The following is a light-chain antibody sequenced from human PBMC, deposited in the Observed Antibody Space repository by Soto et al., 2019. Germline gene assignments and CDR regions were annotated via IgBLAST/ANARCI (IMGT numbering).Light chain of an antibody. CDR3: QQYDTLPMYT. V-gene: IGKV1-33*01. Sequence: DIQMTQSPSSLSASVGDRVTIICQASQDIRKYLNWYQQKPGKAPKLLIYDASNLETGVPSRFSGSGSGTDFTFTISSLQPEDIATYYCQQYDTLPMYTFGQGTKLEIK. CDR1: QDIRKY. J-gene: IGKJ2*01. CDR2: DAS.